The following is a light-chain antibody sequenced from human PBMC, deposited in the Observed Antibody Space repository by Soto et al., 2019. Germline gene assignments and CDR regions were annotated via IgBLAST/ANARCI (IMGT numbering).Light chain of an antibody. J-gene: IGKJ5*01. CDR3: QQRGTWPPIT. Sequence: EIVLTQSPATLSLSPGERAILSCRASQSVRNYLAWYQQKPGQAPRLLIYDASSRATGIPARFSGSGSGTDFTLTISSLESEDFAVYYCQQRGTWPPITFGQGTRLEIK. CDR1: QSVRNY. V-gene: IGKV3-11*01. CDR2: DAS.